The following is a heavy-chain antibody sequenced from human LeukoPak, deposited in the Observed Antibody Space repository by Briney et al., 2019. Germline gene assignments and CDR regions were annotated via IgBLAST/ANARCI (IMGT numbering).Heavy chain of an antibody. CDR2: LKPDGGEK. Sequence: HPGGSLRLSCAASGFTFSDYYMSWVRQAPGKGLEWVANLKPDGGEKYYVDSVKGRFTISRDNAKNSLYLQMNSMRVEDTAVYYCARDGYSGSYYDIWGQGTMVTVSS. D-gene: IGHD1-26*01. CDR1: GFTFSDYY. V-gene: IGHV3-7*04. J-gene: IGHJ3*02. CDR3: ARDGYSGSYYDI.